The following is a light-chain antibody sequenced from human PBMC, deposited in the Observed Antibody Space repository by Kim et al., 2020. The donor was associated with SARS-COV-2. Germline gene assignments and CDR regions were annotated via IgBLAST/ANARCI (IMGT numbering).Light chain of an antibody. Sequence: SVSPGERATLSCRAIQSVSSNLAWYQQNPGQAPRLLISDASTRVTGIPARFSGSGSGTEFTLTITSLQSEDFAVYYCQQYNNWLYTFGQGTKLEI. V-gene: IGKV3-15*01. CDR2: DAS. J-gene: IGKJ2*01. CDR1: QSVSSN. CDR3: QQYNNWLYT.